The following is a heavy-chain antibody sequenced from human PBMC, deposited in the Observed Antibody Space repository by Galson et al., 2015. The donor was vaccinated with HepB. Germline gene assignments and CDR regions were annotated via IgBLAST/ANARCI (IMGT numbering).Heavy chain of an antibody. D-gene: IGHD6-25*01. V-gene: IGHV4-59*01. Sequence: SETLSLTCTVSGGSISSYYWSWIRQPPGKGLEWIGYIYYSGSTNYNPSLKSRVTISVDTSKNQFSLKLSSVTAADTAVYYCARESRIAPGACDYWGQGTLVTVSS. CDR2: IYYSGST. CDR1: GGSISSYY. J-gene: IGHJ4*02. CDR3: ARESRIAPGACDY.